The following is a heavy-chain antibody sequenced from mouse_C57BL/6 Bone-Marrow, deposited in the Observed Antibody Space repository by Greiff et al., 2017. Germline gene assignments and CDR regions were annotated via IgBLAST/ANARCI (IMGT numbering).Heavy chain of an antibody. CDR1: GYDFSNTC. V-gene: IGHV1-82*01. D-gene: IGHD1-1*01. CDR2: IYPADGDT. CDR3: ELLLRSY. J-gene: IGHJ2*01. Sequence: VQLQQSVPELVKPGASVKISCTASGYDFSNTCMNWVKQRPGQGLEWIGRIYPADGDTNYNGKFKGKDTLTADTSSSTAYMQLSSLTSEDSAVYFCELLLRSYWGQGTTLTVSS.